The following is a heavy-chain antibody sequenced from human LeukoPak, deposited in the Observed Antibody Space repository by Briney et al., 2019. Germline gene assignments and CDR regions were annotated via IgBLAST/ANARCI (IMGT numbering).Heavy chain of an antibody. V-gene: IGHV4-61*02. CDR3: AREARGHSSSWYGVTPFAEADY. CDR2: IYTSGST. CDR1: GYSISSGSYY. D-gene: IGHD6-13*01. J-gene: IGHJ4*02. Sequence: PSETLSLTCTVSGYSISSGSYYWSWIRQPAGKGLEWIGRIYTSGSTNYNPSLKSRVTISVDTSKNQFSLKLSSVTAADTAVYYCAREARGHSSSWYGVTPFAEADYWGQGTLVTVSS.